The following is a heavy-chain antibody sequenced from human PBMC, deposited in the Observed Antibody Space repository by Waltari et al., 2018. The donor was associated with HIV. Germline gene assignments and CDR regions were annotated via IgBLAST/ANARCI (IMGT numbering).Heavy chain of an antibody. D-gene: IGHD6-13*01. J-gene: IGHJ4*02. V-gene: IGHV4-59*01. CDR3: ASSRAAAGLDS. CDR1: GGSIGTKF. Sequence: QVQLQESGPGLVKPSETLSLMCTVSGGSIGTKFWSWIRQPPGKGLEWIGYVFYSGTTNYNPSLKSRVTISVVTSKNQFSLNLRSVTAADTAVYYCASSRAAAGLDSWGQGTQVTVSS. CDR2: VFYSGTT.